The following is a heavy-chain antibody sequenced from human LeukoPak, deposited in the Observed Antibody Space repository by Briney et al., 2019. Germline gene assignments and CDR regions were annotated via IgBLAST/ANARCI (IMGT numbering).Heavy chain of an antibody. CDR2: IYYSGST. CDR1: GGSISSGGYY. V-gene: IGHV4-31*03. J-gene: IGHJ5*02. D-gene: IGHD3-3*01. Sequence: SETLSLTCTVSGGSISSGGYYWSWIRQHPGKGLEWVGYIYYSGSTYYNPSLKSRVTISVATSKNQFSLKLSSVTAADTAVYYCARVGYDFWSGYDNWFDPWGQGTLVTVSS. CDR3: ARVGYDFWSGYDNWFDP.